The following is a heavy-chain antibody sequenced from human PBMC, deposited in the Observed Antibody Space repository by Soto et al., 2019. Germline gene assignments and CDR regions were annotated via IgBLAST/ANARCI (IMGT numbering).Heavy chain of an antibody. J-gene: IGHJ3*02. D-gene: IGHD3-16*02. V-gene: IGHV1-2*02. CDR1: GYTFTGYY. CDR3: ARRYYDYVWGSYRLWGDAFDI. CDR2: INPNSGGT. Sequence: GASVKVSCKASGYTFTGYYMHWVRQAPGQGLEWMGWINPNSGGTNYAQKFQGRVTMTRDTSISTAYMELSRLRSDDTAVYYCARRYYDYVWGSYRLWGDAFDIWGQGTMVTVSS.